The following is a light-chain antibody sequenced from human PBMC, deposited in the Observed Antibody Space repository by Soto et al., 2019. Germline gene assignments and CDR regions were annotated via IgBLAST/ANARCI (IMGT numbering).Light chain of an antibody. CDR2: GAS. V-gene: IGKV3-20*01. J-gene: IGKJ4*01. CDR1: QSVSSNY. Sequence: EIVLTQSPGTLSLSPGERATLSCRASQSVSSNYLAWYQQKPGQAPRLLIYGASSRATGIPDRFSGSGSGIDFTLTISRLEPEDFVVYYCQQYGSSPPLTFGGGTKVEIK. CDR3: QQYGSSPPLT.